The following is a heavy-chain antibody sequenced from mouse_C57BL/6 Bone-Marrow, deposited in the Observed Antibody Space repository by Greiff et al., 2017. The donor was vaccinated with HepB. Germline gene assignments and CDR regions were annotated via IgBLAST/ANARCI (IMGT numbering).Heavy chain of an antibody. V-gene: IGHV5-17*01. CDR1: GFTFSDYG. J-gene: IGHJ4*01. CDR3: ARLGDYPTYAMDY. D-gene: IGHD2-4*01. CDR2: ISSGSSTI. Sequence: EVKVVESGGGLVKPGGSLKLSCAASGFTFSDYGMHWVRQAPEKGLEWVAYISSGSSTIYYADTVKGRFTISRDNAKNTLFLQMTSLRSEDTAMYYCARLGDYPTYAMDYWGQGTSVTVSS.